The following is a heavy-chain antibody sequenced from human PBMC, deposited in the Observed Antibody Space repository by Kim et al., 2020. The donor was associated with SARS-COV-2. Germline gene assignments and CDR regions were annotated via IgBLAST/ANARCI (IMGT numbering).Heavy chain of an antibody. CDR3: ARSVRVTMVHVYYYGMDV. CDR2: IIPIFGTA. CDR1: GGTFSSYA. V-gene: IGHV1-69*13. Sequence: SVKVSCKASGGTFSSYAISWVRQAPGQGLEWMGGIIPIFGTANYAQKFQGRVTITADESTSTAYMELSSLRSEDTAVYYCARSVRVTMVHVYYYGMDVWGQGTTVTVSS. D-gene: IGHD3-10*01. J-gene: IGHJ6*02.